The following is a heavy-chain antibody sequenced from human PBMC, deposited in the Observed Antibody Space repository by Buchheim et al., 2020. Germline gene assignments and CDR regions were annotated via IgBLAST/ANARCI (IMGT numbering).Heavy chain of an antibody. CDR1: GYTLTSYG. D-gene: IGHD3-22*01. CDR3: ARVLDYYESSGYYRIQGFDY. J-gene: IGHJ4*02. CDR2: ITAFNGNT. Sequence: QVHLVQSGAEVKKPGASVKVSCKASGYTLTSYGISWVRQAPGQGLQWMGWITAFNGNTTYAQNLQGRVSMTTDTSRGTAYLELRSLRSDDTAVYYCARVLDYYESSGYYRIQGFDYWGQGTL. V-gene: IGHV1-18*01.